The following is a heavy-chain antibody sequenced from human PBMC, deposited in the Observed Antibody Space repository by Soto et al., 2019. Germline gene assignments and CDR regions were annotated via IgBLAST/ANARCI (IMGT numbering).Heavy chain of an antibody. J-gene: IGHJ6*02. CDR2: ISSSXSYI. CDR3: ASEQWAGGMDV. D-gene: IGHD6-19*01. CDR1: GFTFSSYS. Sequence: EVQLVESGGGLVKPGGSLRLSCAASGFTFSSYSMNWVRQAPGKGLEWVSSISSSXSYIYYAXSVKGRFTXSXDXXKXXLXLXMNXLRAXDTAVYYCASEQWAGGMDVWGQGTTVTVSS. V-gene: IGHV3-21*01.